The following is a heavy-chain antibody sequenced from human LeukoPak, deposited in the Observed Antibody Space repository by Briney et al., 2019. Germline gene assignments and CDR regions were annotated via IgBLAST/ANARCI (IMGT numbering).Heavy chain of an antibody. CDR3: ANLKGPSRPQGFDY. Sequence: ASVKVSCKTSGYTFSDYYIHWIRQAPGQGLEWVGWINPNSGDTDYAQKFQGRVTVTRDTSISTAYMELGRLRAEDTAIYYCANLKGPSRPQGFDYWGQGTQVTVSS. V-gene: IGHV1-2*02. D-gene: IGHD6-6*01. J-gene: IGHJ4*02. CDR1: GYTFSDYY. CDR2: INPNSGDT.